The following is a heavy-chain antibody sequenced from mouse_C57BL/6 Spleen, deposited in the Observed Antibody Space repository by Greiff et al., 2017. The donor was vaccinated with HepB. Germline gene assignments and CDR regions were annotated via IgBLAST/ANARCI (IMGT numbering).Heavy chain of an antibody. V-gene: IGHV1-19*01. D-gene: IGHD2-3*01. CDR1: GYTFTDYY. CDR2: INPYNGGT. CDR3: ARKGVYDPFAY. J-gene: IGHJ3*01. Sequence: VQLQQSGPVLVKPGASVKMSCKASGYTFTDYYMNWVKQSHGKSLEWIGVINPYNGGTSYNQKFKGKATLTVDKSSSTAYMELNSLTSEDSAVYYCARKGVYDPFAYWGQGTLVTVSA.